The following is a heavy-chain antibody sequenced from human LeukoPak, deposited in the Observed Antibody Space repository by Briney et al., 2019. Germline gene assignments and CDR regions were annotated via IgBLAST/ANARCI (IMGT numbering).Heavy chain of an antibody. J-gene: IGHJ4*02. D-gene: IGHD4-17*01. CDR3: ARVPGDSFDY. CDR1: GFTVSSNY. Sequence: GGSLRLSCAPSGFTVSSNYMGWVRQAPGKGLEWVANIKQDGSEKYYVDSVKGRFTISRDNAKNSLYLQMNSLRAEDTAVYYCARVPGDSFDYWGQGTLVTVSS. V-gene: IGHV3-7*01. CDR2: IKQDGSEK.